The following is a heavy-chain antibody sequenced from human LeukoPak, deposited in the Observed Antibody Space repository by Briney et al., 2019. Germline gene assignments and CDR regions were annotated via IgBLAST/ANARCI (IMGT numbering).Heavy chain of an antibody. CDR2: ISGGGGGT. V-gene: IGHV3-23*01. CDR1: GFTFSSYA. CDR3: ANDLGGKPYYYYGMDV. J-gene: IGHJ6*02. Sequence: GGSLRLSCAASGFTFSSYAMSGVRQAPGKGLEWVSAISGGGGGTFYADSVKGRFTISRDNSKTTLYLQMNSLRAEDTAVYYCANDLGGKPYYYYGMDVWGQGTTVTVSS.